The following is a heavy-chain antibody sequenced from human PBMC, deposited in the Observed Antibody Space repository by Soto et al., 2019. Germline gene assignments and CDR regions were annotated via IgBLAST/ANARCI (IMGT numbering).Heavy chain of an antibody. J-gene: IGHJ4*02. V-gene: IGHV4-34*01. CDR2: VKHWGGT. CDR3: ARGQEGIVATH. D-gene: IGHD5-12*01. Sequence: QVQLQQWGAGLLKPSETLSLTCAVNGASFTGYYWSWIRQPPGKGLEWIGEVKHWGGTNYSPSLRGRVTISADTSKKQFSLKLNSVTGADTAVYYCARGQEGIVATHWDQGALVTVSS. CDR1: GASFTGYY.